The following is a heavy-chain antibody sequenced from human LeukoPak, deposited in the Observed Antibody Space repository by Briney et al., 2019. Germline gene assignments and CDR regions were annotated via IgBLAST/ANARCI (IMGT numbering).Heavy chain of an antibody. V-gene: IGHV3-23*01. CDR2: VSRSGDAT. D-gene: IGHD4-11*01. J-gene: IGHJ4*02. CDR1: GFTFSSYA. Sequence: PGGSLRLSCAASGFTFSSYAMSWVRQAPGKGPEWVSTVSRSGDATYYADSVKGRFTISRDNSKNTVYLQMNSLRVDDTAVYYCAKFGLQWGQGTLVTVSS. CDR3: AKFGLQ.